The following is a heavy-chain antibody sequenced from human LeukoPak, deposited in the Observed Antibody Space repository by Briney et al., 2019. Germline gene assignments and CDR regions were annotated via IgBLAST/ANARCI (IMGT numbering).Heavy chain of an antibody. CDR3: ARLAINCSGGSCYLGGTFDY. CDR2: IYYSGST. J-gene: IGHJ4*02. Sequence: SETLSLTCTVSGGSISSYYWSWIRQPPGKGLEWIGFIYYSGSTNYNPSLKSRVTILVDTSKNQFSLKLSSVTAADTAVYYCARLAINCSGGSCYLGGTFDYWGQGTLVTVSS. CDR1: GGSISSYY. D-gene: IGHD2-15*01. V-gene: IGHV4-59*08.